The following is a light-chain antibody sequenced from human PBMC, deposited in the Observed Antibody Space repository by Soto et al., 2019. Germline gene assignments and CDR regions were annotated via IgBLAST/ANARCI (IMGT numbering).Light chain of an antibody. CDR2: DVS. CDR3: SSYTSSSTPYV. J-gene: IGLJ1*01. V-gene: IGLV2-14*01. CDR1: SSDVGGYNY. Sequence: QSALTQPASVSGSPGQSITISCTGTSSDVGGYNYVSWYQQHPGKAPKLMIYDVSYRPSGVSNRFSGSKSGNMASLTISGLQAEDEADYYCSSYTSSSTPYVFGTGTKLTVL.